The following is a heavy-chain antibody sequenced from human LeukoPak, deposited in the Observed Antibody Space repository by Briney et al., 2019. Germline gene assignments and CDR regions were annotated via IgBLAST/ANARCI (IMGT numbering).Heavy chain of an antibody. Sequence: GASVKVSCKASGYTFTSYDINWVRQATGQGLEWMGWMNPNSGNTGYAQKFQGRVTMTRNTSISTAYMELSSLRSEDTAVYYCARAGRARTGPAARVRWFDPWGQGTLVTVSS. J-gene: IGHJ5*02. CDR3: ARAGRARTGPAARVRWFDP. D-gene: IGHD2-2*01. CDR2: MNPNSGNT. V-gene: IGHV1-8*01. CDR1: GYTFTSYD.